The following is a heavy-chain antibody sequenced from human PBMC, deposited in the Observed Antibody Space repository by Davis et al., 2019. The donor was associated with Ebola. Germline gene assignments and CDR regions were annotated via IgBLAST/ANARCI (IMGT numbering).Heavy chain of an antibody. CDR2: ISSDSDYI. CDR3: ARDWGIAVAGNYYGMDV. Sequence: PGGSLRLSCAASGFTFSTYSMSWVRQAPGKGLEWVSSISSDSDYIYYADSAKGRFTISRDNAKNSLYLQMNSLRAEDTAVYYCARDWGIAVAGNYYGMDVWGKGTTVTVSS. J-gene: IGHJ6*04. CDR1: GFTFSTYS. V-gene: IGHV3-21*01. D-gene: IGHD6-19*01.